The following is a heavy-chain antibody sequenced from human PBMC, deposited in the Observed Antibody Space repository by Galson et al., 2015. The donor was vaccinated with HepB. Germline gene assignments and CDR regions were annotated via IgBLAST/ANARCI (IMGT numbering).Heavy chain of an antibody. CDR2: IYYSGST. D-gene: IGHD3-10*01. CDR3: AREYPGEGMDV. J-gene: IGHJ6*02. CDR1: GGSISSYY. Sequence: QVQLQESGPGLVKPSETLSLPCPVSGGSISSYYWSWIRQPPGKGLEWIGYIYYSGSTNYNPSLKSRVTISVDTSKNQFSLKLSSVTAADTAVYYCAREYPGEGMDVWGQGTTVTVSS. V-gene: IGHV4-59*01.